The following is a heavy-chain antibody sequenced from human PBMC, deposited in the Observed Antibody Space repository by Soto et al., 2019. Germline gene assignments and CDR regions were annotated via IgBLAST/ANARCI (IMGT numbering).Heavy chain of an antibody. Sequence: QVQLLQSGPEGKKPGASVKVSCTASGYSVLSYGFSWVRQAPGQGLEWMGYINTETGNTFYAQRLQGRVTMTTNISTNTAYMELRRLTSDDTVVYFCVRDRPNSNLDFCGQGTLTTISS. CDR1: GYSVLSYG. V-gene: IGHV1-18*01. CDR3: VRDRPNSNLDF. J-gene: IGHJ4*02. D-gene: IGHD2-8*01. CDR2: INTETGNT.